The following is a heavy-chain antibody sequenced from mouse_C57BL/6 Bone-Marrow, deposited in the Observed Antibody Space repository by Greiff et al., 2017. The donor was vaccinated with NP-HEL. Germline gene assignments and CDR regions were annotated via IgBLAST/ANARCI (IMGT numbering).Heavy chain of an antibody. D-gene: IGHD2-5*01. V-gene: IGHV5-6*01. CDR2: ISSGGSYT. J-gene: IGHJ3*01. CDR1: GFTFSSYG. Sequence: EVQGVESGGDLVKPGGSLKLSCAASGFTFSSYGMSWVRPTPDKRLEWVATISSGGSYTYYPDSVKGRFTISRDNAKNTLYLQMSSLKSEDTAMYYCARPPYSNWGFAYWGQGTLVTVSA. CDR3: ARPPYSNWGFAY.